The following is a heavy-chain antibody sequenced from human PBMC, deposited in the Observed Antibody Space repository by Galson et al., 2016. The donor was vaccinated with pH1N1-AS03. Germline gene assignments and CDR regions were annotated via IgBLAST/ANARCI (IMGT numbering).Heavy chain of an antibody. D-gene: IGHD2-2*01. Sequence: SLRLSCAASGFTFSGYSMNWVRQAPGKGLEWVSTISSGGDYIYSSDSLKGRFTISRDNAKNSLYLQMNSLRAEDTAVYYCARDRPRYCSGTSCCVRYFDYWGQGTLVTVSS. CDR2: ISSGGDYI. V-gene: IGHV3-21*01. CDR1: GFTFSGYS. J-gene: IGHJ4*02. CDR3: ARDRPRYCSGTSCCVRYFDY.